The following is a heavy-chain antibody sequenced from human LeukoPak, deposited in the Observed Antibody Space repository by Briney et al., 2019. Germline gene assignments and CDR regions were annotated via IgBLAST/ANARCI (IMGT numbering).Heavy chain of an antibody. J-gene: IGHJ6*02. Sequence: RTSETLSLTCTVSGGSISSGSYYWSWIRQPAGKGLEWIGRIYTSGSTNYNPSLKSRVTISVDTSKNQFSLKLSSVTAADTAVYYCAVLDHYGSGSYLSDGYCYYGMDVWGQGTTVTVSS. CDR1: GGSISSGSYY. CDR3: AVLDHYGSGSYLSDGYCYYGMDV. V-gene: IGHV4-61*02. D-gene: IGHD3-10*01. CDR2: IYTSGST.